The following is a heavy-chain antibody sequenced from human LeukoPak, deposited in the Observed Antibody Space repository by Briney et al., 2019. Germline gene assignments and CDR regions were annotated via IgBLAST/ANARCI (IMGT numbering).Heavy chain of an antibody. J-gene: IGHJ4*02. V-gene: IGHV3-30-3*01. CDR3: ARDSWRDYFDY. Sequence: GGSLRLSCAASGFTFSSYAMHWVRQAPGKGLEWVAVISYDGSNKYYADSVKGRFTISRDNSKNTLYLQMNSLRAEDTAVYYCARDSWRDYFDYWGQGTLVTVSS. D-gene: IGHD3-3*01. CDR2: ISYDGSNK. CDR1: GFTFSSYA.